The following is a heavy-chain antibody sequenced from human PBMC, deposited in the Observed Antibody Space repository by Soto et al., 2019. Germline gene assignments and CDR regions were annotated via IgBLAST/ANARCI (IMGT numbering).Heavy chain of an antibody. D-gene: IGHD3-3*01. CDR3: ARTNWSGYWWFDP. CDR2: IYYSGSF. CDR1: GGSISSGTSY. V-gene: IGHV4-61*01. J-gene: IGHJ5*02. Sequence: SETLSLTCTVSGGSISSGTSYWSWIRQRPGKGLEWIGYIYYSGSFYYTPSLRGRVTILVDTSKNQFSLKLSSVTAADTAVYYCARTNWSGYWWFDPWGQGTLVNVS.